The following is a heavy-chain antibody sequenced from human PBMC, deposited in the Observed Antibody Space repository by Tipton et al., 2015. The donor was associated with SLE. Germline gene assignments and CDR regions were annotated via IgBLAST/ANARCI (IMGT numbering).Heavy chain of an antibody. Sequence: QSGAEVKRPGASVKVSCKSSGYGFANYGISWMRQAPGQGLEWMGWISDYSGHTKYAQKFQDRVTMTTDTSTTTAYMELRSLRSDDTAVYYCARDDSSGYQVLVDYWGQGTLVTVSS. J-gene: IGHJ4*02. CDR3: ARDDSSGYQVLVDY. D-gene: IGHD3-22*01. V-gene: IGHV1-18*01. CDR1: GYGFANYG. CDR2: ISDYSGHT.